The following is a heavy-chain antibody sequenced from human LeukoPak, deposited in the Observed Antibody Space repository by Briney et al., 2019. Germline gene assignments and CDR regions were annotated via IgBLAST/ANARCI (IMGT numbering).Heavy chain of an antibody. J-gene: IGHJ4*02. V-gene: IGHV1-2*02. Sequence: ASVKVSCKASGYTFTGYYMHWVQQAPGQGLEWMGWINPNSGGTNYAQKFQGRVTMTRDTSISTAYMELSRLRSDDTAVYYCARLGWLQFRGAGFDYWGQGTLVTVSS. CDR2: INPNSGGT. D-gene: IGHD5-24*01. CDR3: ARLGWLQFRGAGFDY. CDR1: GYTFTGYY.